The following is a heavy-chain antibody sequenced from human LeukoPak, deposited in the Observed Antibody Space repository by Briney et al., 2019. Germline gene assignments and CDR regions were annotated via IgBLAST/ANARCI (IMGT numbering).Heavy chain of an antibody. CDR2: IYPGDSET. CDR1: GYSFTNYW. J-gene: IGHJ4*02. V-gene: IGHV5-51*01. Sequence: GESLKTSCKGSGYSFTNYWIGWVRQMPGKGLEWMGIIYPGDSETRYSPSFQGQVTISADKSISTAYLQWSSLKASDTAMYYCARGGDFWSGFNNYYFDYWGQGILVTVSS. D-gene: IGHD3-3*01. CDR3: ARGGDFWSGFNNYYFDY.